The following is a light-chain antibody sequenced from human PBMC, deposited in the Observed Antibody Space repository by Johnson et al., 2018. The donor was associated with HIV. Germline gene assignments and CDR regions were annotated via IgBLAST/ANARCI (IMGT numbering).Light chain of an antibody. V-gene: IGLV1-51*02. CDR1: SSNIGNNY. CDR2: ENN. Sequence: QSVLTQPPSVSAAPGQKVTISCSGSSSNIGNNYVSWYQQLPGTAPKLLIYENNKRPSGIPDRFSGSKSGASATLGITGLQTGDEAAYYCGVWDASLSPHYVFGTGTTITVL. CDR3: GVWDASLSPHYV. J-gene: IGLJ1*01.